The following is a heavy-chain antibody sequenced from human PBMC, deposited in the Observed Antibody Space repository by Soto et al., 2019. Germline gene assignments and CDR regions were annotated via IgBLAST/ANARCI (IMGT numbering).Heavy chain of an antibody. J-gene: IGHJ5*02. V-gene: IGHV3-33*01. Sequence: GGSLRLSCAASGFTFSSYGMHWVRQAPGKGLEWVAVIWYDGSNKYYADSVKGRFTISRDNSKNTLYLQMNSLRAEDTAVYYCARDSVPIQLWTNWFDPWGQGTLVTVSS. CDR1: GFTFSSYG. D-gene: IGHD5-18*01. CDR3: ARDSVPIQLWTNWFDP. CDR2: IWYDGSNK.